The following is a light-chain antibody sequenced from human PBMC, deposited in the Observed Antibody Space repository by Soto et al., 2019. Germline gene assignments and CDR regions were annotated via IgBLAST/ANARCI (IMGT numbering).Light chain of an antibody. Sequence: EIVLTQSPATLSLSPGERATLSCRASQNVANYLDWYQQKPGQAPRLLIYESSNRATGIAARFSGSGSGTDFTLTISSLQSEDFAVYYCQQYNNWPTFGQGTKVEIK. V-gene: IGKV3-11*01. J-gene: IGKJ1*01. CDR1: QNVANY. CDR2: ESS. CDR3: QQYNNWPT.